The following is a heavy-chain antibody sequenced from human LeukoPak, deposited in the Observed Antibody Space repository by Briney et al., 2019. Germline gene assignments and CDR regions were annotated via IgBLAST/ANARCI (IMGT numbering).Heavy chain of an antibody. CDR3: ARENPYDILKRGMDV. Sequence: ASVKVSCKASGYTFTSYGISWVRQAPGQGLEWMGWISAYNGNTNYAQKLQGRVTMTTGTSTSTAYMELRSLRSDDTAVYYCARENPYDILKRGMDVWGQGTTVTVSS. CDR2: ISAYNGNT. V-gene: IGHV1-18*01. D-gene: IGHD3-9*01. J-gene: IGHJ6*02. CDR1: GYTFTSYG.